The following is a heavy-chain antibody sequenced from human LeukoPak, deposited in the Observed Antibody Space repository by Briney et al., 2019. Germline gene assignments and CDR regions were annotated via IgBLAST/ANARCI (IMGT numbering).Heavy chain of an antibody. CDR2: ISSSSSYI. J-gene: IGHJ4*02. CDR3: AGDCRFGRSYYFDY. Sequence: GGSLRLSCAASGFTFSSYSMNWVRQAPGKGLEWVSSISSSSSYIYYADSVKGRFTISRDNAKNSLYLQMNSLRAEDTAVYYCAGDCRFGRSYYFDYWGQGTLVTVSS. V-gene: IGHV3-21*01. CDR1: GFTFSSYS. D-gene: IGHD3-10*01.